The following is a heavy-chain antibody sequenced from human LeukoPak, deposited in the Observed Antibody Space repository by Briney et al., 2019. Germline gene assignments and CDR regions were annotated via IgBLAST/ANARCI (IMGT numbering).Heavy chain of an antibody. Sequence: ASVKVSCKASGYTFTGYYMHWVRQAPGQGLEWMGWINPNSGGTNYAQKFQGRVTMTTDTSTSTAYMELRSLRSDDTAVYYCARDSASMRLELHSYYYYGMDVWGQGTTVTVSS. J-gene: IGHJ6*02. D-gene: IGHD1-26*01. V-gene: IGHV1-2*02. CDR3: ARDSASMRLELHSYYYYGMDV. CDR2: INPNSGGT. CDR1: GYTFTGYY.